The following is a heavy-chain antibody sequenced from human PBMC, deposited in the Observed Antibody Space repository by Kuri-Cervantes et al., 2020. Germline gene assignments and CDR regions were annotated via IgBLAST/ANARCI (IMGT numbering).Heavy chain of an antibody. CDR3: ARDLGYYDSSGPLASGMDV. CDR2: ISWNSGSI. D-gene: IGHD3-22*01. Sequence: LSLTCAASGFTFDDYAMHWVRQAPGKGLEWVSGISWNSGSIGYADSVKGRFTISRDNSKNTLYLQMNSLRAEDTAVYYCARDLGYYDSSGPLASGMDVWGQGTTVTVSS. J-gene: IGHJ6*02. CDR1: GFTFDDYA. V-gene: IGHV3-9*01.